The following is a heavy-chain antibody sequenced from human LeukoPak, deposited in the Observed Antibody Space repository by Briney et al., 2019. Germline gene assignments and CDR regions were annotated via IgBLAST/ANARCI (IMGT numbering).Heavy chain of an antibody. CDR1: GFTFSSYW. CDR2: INGDGSST. J-gene: IGHJ6*02. Sequence: GGSLRLSCAASGFTFSSYWMHWVRQVPGEGPVWVSRINGDGSSTAYADSVKGRFTISRDSAKNTLCLQMNSLRAEDTVVYYCARDLVYGGAPGSYYGMNVWGQGTTVTVSS. CDR3: ARDLVYGGAPGSYYGMNV. D-gene: IGHD4-23*01. V-gene: IGHV3-74*01.